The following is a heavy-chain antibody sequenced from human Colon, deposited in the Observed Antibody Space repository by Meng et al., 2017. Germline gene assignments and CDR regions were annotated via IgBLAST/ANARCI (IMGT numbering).Heavy chain of an antibody. CDR3: ARVIYASGNMAHLDY. CDR2: VYHSGST. D-gene: IGHD2/OR15-2a*01. Sequence: QWRWQESGPGLVKPSGTLSLTCAVSGDSIRSSNWWSWVRQPPGRGLEWIGEVYHSGSTNYNPSLKNRVTMTVDKSKNEFSLTLSSVTAADTAFYYCARVIYASGNMAHLDYWGPGTLVTVSS. V-gene: IGHV4-4*02. CDR1: GDSIRSSNW. J-gene: IGHJ4*02.